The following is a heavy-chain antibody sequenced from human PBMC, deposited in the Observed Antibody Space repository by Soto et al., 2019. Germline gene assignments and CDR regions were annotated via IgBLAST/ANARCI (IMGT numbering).Heavy chain of an antibody. CDR2: ISYDGSNK. D-gene: IGHD3-3*01. CDR3: ARDKRDLRFLEWSYYFDY. CDR1: GFTFSNSA. V-gene: IGHV3-30-3*01. Sequence: PGGSLRLSCAASGFTFSNSAMHWVRQAPGKGLEWVAVISYDGSNKYYADSVKGRFTISRDNSKNTLYLQMNSLRAEDTAVYYCARDKRDLRFLEWSYYFDYWGQGT. J-gene: IGHJ4*02.